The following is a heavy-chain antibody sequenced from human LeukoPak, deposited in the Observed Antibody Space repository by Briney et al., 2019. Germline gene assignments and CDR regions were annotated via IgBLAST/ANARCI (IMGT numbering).Heavy chain of an antibody. J-gene: IGHJ5*02. Sequence: GGSLRLSCAASGFTFSSYAMSWIRQAPGKGLEWVPYISSSGSTIYYADSVKGRFTISRDNAKNSLYLQMNSLRAEDTAVYYCARHQDYYDSSGRFDPWGQGTLVTVSS. V-gene: IGHV3-11*01. CDR2: ISSSGSTI. CDR1: GFTFSSYA. CDR3: ARHQDYYDSSGRFDP. D-gene: IGHD3-22*01.